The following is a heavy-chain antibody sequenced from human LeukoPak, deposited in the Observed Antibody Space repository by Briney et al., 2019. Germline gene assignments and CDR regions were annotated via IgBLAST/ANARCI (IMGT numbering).Heavy chain of an antibody. Sequence: ASVKVSCKASGYTFTDYYLHWVRQAPGQGLEWMGWINPNSGGTNSAQKFQGRVTMTRDMSTSTVYMELSSLRSEDTAVYYCARAQGYSSSWYVSWGQGTLVTVSS. CDR2: INPNSGGT. V-gene: IGHV1-2*02. J-gene: IGHJ5*02. CDR3: ARAQGYSSSWYVS. CDR1: GYTFTDYY. D-gene: IGHD6-13*01.